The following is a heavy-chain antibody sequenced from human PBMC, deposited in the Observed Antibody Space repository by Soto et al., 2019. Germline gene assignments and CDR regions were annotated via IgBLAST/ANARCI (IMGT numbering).Heavy chain of an antibody. V-gene: IGHV1-2*04. CDR2: INPNSGGT. Sequence: SVKVSCKASGYTFTGYYMHWVRQAPGQGLEWMGWINPNSGGTNYAQKFQGWVTMTRDTSISTAYMELSRLRSDDTAVYYCARARAYYYYGMDVWGQGTTVTVSS. J-gene: IGHJ6*02. CDR1: GYTFTGYY. CDR3: ARARAYYYYGMDV.